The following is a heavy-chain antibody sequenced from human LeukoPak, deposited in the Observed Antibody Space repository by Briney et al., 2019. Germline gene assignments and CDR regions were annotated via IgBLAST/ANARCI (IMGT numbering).Heavy chain of an antibody. CDR2: ISTSSSTI. D-gene: IGHD6-19*01. J-gene: IGHJ3*02. CDR3: ARDEYSSGWNDAFDI. V-gene: IGHV3-48*01. Sequence: GGSLRLSCAASGFTFSIYSMNWVRQAPGKGLEWVSYISTSSSTIYYADSVEGRFTISRDNAKNSLYLQMNSLRAEDTAVYYCARDEYSSGWNDAFDIWGQGTMVTVSS. CDR1: GFTFSIYS.